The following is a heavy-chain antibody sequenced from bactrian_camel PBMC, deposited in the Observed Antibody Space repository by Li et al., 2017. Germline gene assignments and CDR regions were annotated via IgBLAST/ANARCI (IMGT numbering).Heavy chain of an antibody. V-gene: IGHV3S57*01. D-gene: IGHD7*01. J-gene: IGHJ4*01. CDR3: AADSVRSGGYCSPYTVPSFDY. Sequence: HVQLVESGGGSVQAGGTLRLACVVSINHFIEYCMAWFRQVPGKEREGVAAISNVGDRTYADSVKGRFTISKDYAKNILYLQMNRLKVEDAAMYYCAADSVRSGGYCSPYTVPSFDYPGRGTQVTVS. CDR1: INHFIEYC. CDR2: ISNVGDR.